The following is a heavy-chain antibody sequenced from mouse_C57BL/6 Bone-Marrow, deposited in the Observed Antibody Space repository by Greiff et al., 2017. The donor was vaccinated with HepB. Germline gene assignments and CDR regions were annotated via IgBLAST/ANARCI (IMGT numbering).Heavy chain of an antibody. V-gene: IGHV4-1*01. CDR1: GIDFSRYW. Sequence: EAGGIDFSRYWMSWVRRAPGKGLEWIGEINPDSSTINYAPSLKDKFIISRDNAKNTLYLQMSKVRSEDTALYYCARTGTDGYWYFDVWGTGTTVTVSS. D-gene: IGHD4-1*01. CDR2: INPDSSTI. CDR3: ARTGTDGYWYFDV. J-gene: IGHJ1*03.